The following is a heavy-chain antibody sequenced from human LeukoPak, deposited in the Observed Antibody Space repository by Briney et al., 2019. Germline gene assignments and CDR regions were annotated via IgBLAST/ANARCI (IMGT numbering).Heavy chain of an antibody. V-gene: IGHV1-8*01. D-gene: IGHD1-1*01. J-gene: IGHJ6*02. CDR1: GYTFTSYD. CDR3: ARGAELEPTYYYYGMDV. CDR2: MNPNSGNT. Sequence: ASVKVSCKASGYTFTSYDINWVRQATGQGLEWMGWMNPNSGNTGYAQEFQGRVTMTRNTSISTAYMELSSLRSEDTAVYYCARGAELEPTYYYYGMDVWGQGTTVTVSS.